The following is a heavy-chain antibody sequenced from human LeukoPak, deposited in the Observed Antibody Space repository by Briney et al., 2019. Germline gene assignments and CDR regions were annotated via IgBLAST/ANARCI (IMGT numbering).Heavy chain of an antibody. Sequence: PSETLSLTCAVYGGSFSGYYWSWIRQPPGKGLEWIGEINHSGSTNYNPSLKSRVTISVDTSKNQSSLKLSSVTAADTAVYYCATRTHSGWYYYWGQGTLVTVSS. J-gene: IGHJ4*02. V-gene: IGHV4-34*01. CDR3: ATRTHSGWYYY. CDR1: GGSFSGYY. D-gene: IGHD6-19*01. CDR2: INHSGST.